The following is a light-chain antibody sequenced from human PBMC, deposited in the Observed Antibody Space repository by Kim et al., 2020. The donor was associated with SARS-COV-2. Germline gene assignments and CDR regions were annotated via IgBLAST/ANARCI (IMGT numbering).Light chain of an antibody. Sequence: SYELTQPSSVSVSPGQTARITCSGDVLAKKYARWFQQKPGQAPVLVIYKDSERPSGIPERFSGSSSGTTVTLTISGAQVVDEADYYCYSAADNNSWLFGGGTQLTVL. V-gene: IGLV3-27*01. CDR3: YSAADNNSWL. CDR2: KDS. CDR1: VLAKKY. J-gene: IGLJ3*02.